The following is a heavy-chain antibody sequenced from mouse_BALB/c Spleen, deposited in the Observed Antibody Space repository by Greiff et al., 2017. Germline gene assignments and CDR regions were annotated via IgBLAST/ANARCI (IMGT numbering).Heavy chain of an antibody. CDR3: ARRRLPPYYAMDY. Sequence: VQLQQPGAELVKPGASVKLSCKASGYTFTSYWMHWVQQRPGQGLEWIGEINPSNGRTNYNEKFKSKATLTVDKSSSTAYMQLSSLTSEDSAVDYCARRRLPPYYAMDYWGQGTSVTVSS. CDR2: INPSNGRT. V-gene: IGHV1S81*02. CDR1: GYTFTSYW. J-gene: IGHJ4*01. D-gene: IGHD1-2*01.